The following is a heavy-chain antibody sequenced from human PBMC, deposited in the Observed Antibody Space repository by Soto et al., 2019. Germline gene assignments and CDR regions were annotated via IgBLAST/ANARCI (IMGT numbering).Heavy chain of an antibody. CDR2: ISGSGST. CDR3: ARALRFTFTTGYYMDV. J-gene: IGHJ6*03. V-gene: IGHV3-23*01. Sequence: EVQLLESGGGLVQPGGSLRLSCAASGFTVSSYAMSWVRQAPGKGLEWVSAISGSGSTYSADSVKGRFTISRESSKNTVYLEMNSLRAEDTAVYYCARALRFTFTTGYYMDVWGRGTTVTVSS. CDR1: GFTVSSYA. D-gene: IGHD3-16*01.